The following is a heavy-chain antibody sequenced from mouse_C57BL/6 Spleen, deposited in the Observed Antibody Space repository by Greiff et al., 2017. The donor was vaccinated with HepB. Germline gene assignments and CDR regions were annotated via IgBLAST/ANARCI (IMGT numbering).Heavy chain of an antibody. V-gene: IGHV1-64*01. Sequence: ESGAELVKPGASVKLSCKASGYTFTSYWMHWVKQRPGQGLEWIGMIHPNSGSTNYNEKFKSKATLTVDKSSSTAYMQLSSLTSEDSAVYYCAKEKGRDAMDYWGQGTSVTVSS. CDR1: GYTFTSYW. CDR2: IHPNSGST. CDR3: AKEKGRDAMDY. J-gene: IGHJ4*01.